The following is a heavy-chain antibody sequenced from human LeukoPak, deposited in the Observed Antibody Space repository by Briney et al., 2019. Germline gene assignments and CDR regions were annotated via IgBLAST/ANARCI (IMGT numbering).Heavy chain of an antibody. V-gene: IGHV5-51*01. Sequence: GEFLKISCMGSGYDFPSYWIDWVRQMPGKGLGGMGIMNLGHSYTRYSPSFQGQVTMSADNSITTASLQWRSLKASDTAMYFCATGKSGTYIWDFWGRGTLVSVSS. D-gene: IGHD1-14*01. CDR3: ATGKSGTYIWDF. CDR2: MNLGHSYT. CDR1: GYDFPSYW. J-gene: IGHJ4*02.